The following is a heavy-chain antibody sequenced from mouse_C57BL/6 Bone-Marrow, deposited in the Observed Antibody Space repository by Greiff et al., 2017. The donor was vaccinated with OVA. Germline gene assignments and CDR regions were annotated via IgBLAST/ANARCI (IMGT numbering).Heavy chain of an antibody. Sequence: DVKLQESGGDLVKPGGSLKLSCAASGFTFSSYGMSWVRQTPDKRLEWVATISSGGSYTYYPDSVKGRFTISRDNAKNTLYLQMSSLKSEDTAMYYCARNYYGSRIAYWGQGTLVTVSA. CDR3: ARNYYGSRIAY. D-gene: IGHD1-1*01. V-gene: IGHV5-6*02. CDR1: GFTFSSYG. CDR2: ISSGGSYT. J-gene: IGHJ3*01.